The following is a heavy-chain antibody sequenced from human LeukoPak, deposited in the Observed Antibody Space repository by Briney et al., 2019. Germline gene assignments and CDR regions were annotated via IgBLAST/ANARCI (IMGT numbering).Heavy chain of an antibody. CDR2: IKQDGSEK. J-gene: IGHJ6*03. CDR1: GFTFSSYW. Sequence: PGGPLRLSCAASGFTFSSYWMSWVRQAPGKGLEWVANIKQDGSEKYYVDAVKGRFTISRDNAKNSLYLQMNSLRAEDTAVYYCASAPYYYYNMDVWGKGTTVTISS. V-gene: IGHV3-7*01. CDR3: ASAPYYYYNMDV.